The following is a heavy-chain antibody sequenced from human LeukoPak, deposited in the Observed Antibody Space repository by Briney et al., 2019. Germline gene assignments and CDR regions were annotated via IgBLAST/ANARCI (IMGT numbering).Heavy chain of an antibody. J-gene: IGHJ4*02. Sequence: GESLKISCKGSGYSFTSYWIGWVRQAPGQGLEWMGWISAYNGNTNYAQKLQGRVTMTTDTSTSTAYMELRSLRSDDTAVYYCARDSGALPSHNWGQGTLVTVSS. CDR3: ARDSGALPSHN. CDR2: ISAYNGNT. D-gene: IGHD7-27*01. V-gene: IGHV1-18*04. CDR1: GYSFTSYW.